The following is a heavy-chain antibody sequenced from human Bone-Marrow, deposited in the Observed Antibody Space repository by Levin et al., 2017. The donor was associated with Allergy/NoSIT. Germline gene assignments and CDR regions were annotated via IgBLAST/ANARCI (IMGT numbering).Heavy chain of an antibody. D-gene: IGHD2-2*01. J-gene: IGHJ6*02. Sequence: GESLKISCKASGYTFTSYDINWVRQATGQGLEWMGWMNPNSGNTGYAQKFQGRVTMTRNTSISTAYMELSSLRSEDTAVYYCARGSRGGCSSTSCRSGYYYYGMDVWGQGTTVTVSS. V-gene: IGHV1-8*01. CDR1: GYTFTSYD. CDR2: MNPNSGNT. CDR3: ARGSRGGCSSTSCRSGYYYYGMDV.